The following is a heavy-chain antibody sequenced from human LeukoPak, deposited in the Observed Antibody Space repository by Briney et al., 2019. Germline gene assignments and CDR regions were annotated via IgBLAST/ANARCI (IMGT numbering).Heavy chain of an antibody. D-gene: IGHD3-22*01. Sequence: PSETLSLTCTVSGGSISGGGYQWTWIRQHPGKGLEWIGYIYYIGSTYYNPSLKSRVTISVDTSKNQFSLKLSSVTAADTAVYYCARTSHSSGYYDYWGQGTLVTVSS. J-gene: IGHJ4*02. CDR2: IYYIGST. CDR3: ARTSHSSGYYDY. CDR1: GGSISGGGYQ. V-gene: IGHV4-31*03.